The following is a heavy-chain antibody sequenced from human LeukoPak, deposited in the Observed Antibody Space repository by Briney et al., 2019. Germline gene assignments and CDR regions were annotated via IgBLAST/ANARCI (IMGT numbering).Heavy chain of an antibody. D-gene: IGHD2-2*01. Sequence: LRLSCAASGFTFSSYEMNWVRQPPGKGLEWIGYIYHSGSTYYNPSLKSRVTISVDRSKNQFSLKLSSVTAADTAVYYCARAHCSSTSCYGYWFDPWGQGTLVTVSS. CDR2: IYHSGST. V-gene: IGHV4-30-2*01. CDR1: GFTFSSYEM. J-gene: IGHJ5*02. CDR3: ARAHCSSTSCYGYWFDP.